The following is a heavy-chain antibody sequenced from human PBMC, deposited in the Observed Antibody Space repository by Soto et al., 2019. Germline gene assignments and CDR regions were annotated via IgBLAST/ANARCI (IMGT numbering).Heavy chain of an antibody. J-gene: IGHJ4*02. D-gene: IGHD3-10*01. Sequence: SETLSLTYTVSGGSVISTSDYWGWLRQPPRKALEWIASIYYNGNTYYNPFLKSRVTISEDTSRNGFSPKLTSVTAADAAVYYCARHGDFYIGSESYSKRYFDNWGQGTLVTVSS. CDR3: ARHGDFYIGSESYSKRYFDN. CDR2: IYYNGNT. CDR1: GGSVISTSDY. V-gene: IGHV4-39*01.